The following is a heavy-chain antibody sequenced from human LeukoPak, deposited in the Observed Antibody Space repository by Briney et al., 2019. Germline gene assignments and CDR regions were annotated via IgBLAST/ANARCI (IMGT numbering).Heavy chain of an antibody. CDR3: ARHPIGTAMVSYFDY. CDR1: GYSISSGYY. Sequence: SETLSLTCAVYGYSISSGYYWGWIRQPPGQGLEWIGTISHSGSAYYNPSLKSRVTISLDTSKNRFSLRLSSVTAADTAVYYCARHPIGTAMVSYFDYWGQGTLVTVSS. CDR2: ISHSGSA. V-gene: IGHV4-38-2*01. D-gene: IGHD5-18*01. J-gene: IGHJ4*02.